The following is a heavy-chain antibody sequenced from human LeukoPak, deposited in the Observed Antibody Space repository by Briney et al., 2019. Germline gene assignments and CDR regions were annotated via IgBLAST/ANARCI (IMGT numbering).Heavy chain of an antibody. J-gene: IGHJ4*02. Sequence: GGSLRLSCAASGFTFSTYAMSWVRQAPGKGLEWVSTISDSGANTYYADSVRGRFTISRDNAKNSLYLQMNSLRAEDTAVYYCARGALVGATTHFDYWGQGTLVTVSS. CDR2: ISDSGANT. D-gene: IGHD1-26*01. CDR1: GFTFSTYA. V-gene: IGHV3-23*01. CDR3: ARGALVGATTHFDY.